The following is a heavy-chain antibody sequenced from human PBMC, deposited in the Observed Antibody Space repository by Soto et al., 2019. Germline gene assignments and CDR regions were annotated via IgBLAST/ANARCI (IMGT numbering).Heavy chain of an antibody. Sequence: PSQALFLTCAVSVGSISSGGYSCSWIRQPPGKGLEWIGYMYHSGSTYYNPSLKSRVTISIDRSKNQFSLKLSSVTDADTDVYYCASVTDYWGQGILVNVSS. CDR3: ASVTDY. V-gene: IGHV4-30-2*01. D-gene: IGHD4-4*01. J-gene: IGHJ4*02. CDR1: VGSISSGGYS. CDR2: MYHSGST.